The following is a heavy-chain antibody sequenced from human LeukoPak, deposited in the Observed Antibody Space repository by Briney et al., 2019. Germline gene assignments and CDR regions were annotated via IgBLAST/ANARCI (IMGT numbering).Heavy chain of an antibody. CDR2: ISSSSSYI. J-gene: IGHJ4*02. Sequence: PGGSLRLSCAASGFTFSSYSMNWVRQAPGKGLEWVSSISSSSSYIYYADSVKGRFTISRDNAKNSLYLQMNSLRAEDTAVYYCASQGRWLQFSPFDYWGQGTLVTVSS. V-gene: IGHV3-21*01. D-gene: IGHD5-24*01. CDR3: ASQGRWLQFSPFDY. CDR1: GFTFSSYS.